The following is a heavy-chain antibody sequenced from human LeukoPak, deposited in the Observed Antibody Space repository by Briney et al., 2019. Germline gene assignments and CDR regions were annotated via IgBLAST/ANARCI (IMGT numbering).Heavy chain of an antibody. D-gene: IGHD2-2*01. V-gene: IGHV3-21*01. CDR3: ASEIVVVPAAPKSDY. J-gene: IGHJ4*02. CDR1: GFTLSSYS. CDR2: ISSSSSYI. Sequence: PGGSLRLSCAASGFTLSSYSMNWGRGAPGKGLEWGSSISSSSSYIYYADSVKGRLTTSRDNAKNSLYLQMNSLRAEDTAVYYCASEIVVVPAAPKSDYWGQGTLVTVSS.